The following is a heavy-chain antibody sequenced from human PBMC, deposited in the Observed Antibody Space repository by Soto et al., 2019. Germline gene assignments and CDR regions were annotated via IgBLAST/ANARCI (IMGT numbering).Heavy chain of an antibody. CDR1: GGSFSGYY. Sequence: KPSETLSLTCAVYGGSFSGYYWSWIRQPPGKGLEWIGEINHSGSTNYNPSLKSRVTISVDTSKNQFSLKLSSVTAADTAVYYCARSTIFGVVYYYGMDVWGQGTTVTSP. J-gene: IGHJ6*02. CDR2: INHSGST. V-gene: IGHV4-34*01. CDR3: ARSTIFGVVYYYGMDV. D-gene: IGHD3-3*01.